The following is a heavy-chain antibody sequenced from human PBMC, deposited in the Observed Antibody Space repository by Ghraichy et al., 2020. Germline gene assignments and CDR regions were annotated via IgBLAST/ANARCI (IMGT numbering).Heavy chain of an antibody. J-gene: IGHJ4*02. D-gene: IGHD6-19*01. CDR3: ARGSRDSSGPYFDY. CDR2: INSDGSST. V-gene: IGHV3-74*01. Sequence: GGSLRLSCAASGFTFSSYWMHWVRQAPGKGLVWVSRINSDGSSTSYADSVKGRFTISRDNAKNTLYLQMNSLRAEDTAVYYCARGSRDSSGPYFDYWGQGTLVTVSS. CDR1: GFTFSSYW.